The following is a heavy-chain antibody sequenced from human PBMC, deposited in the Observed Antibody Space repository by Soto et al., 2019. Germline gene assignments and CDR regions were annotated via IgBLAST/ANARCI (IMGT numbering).Heavy chain of an antibody. CDR2: IYDGGRT. D-gene: IGHD7-27*01. CDR1: GGSISTVDYW. Sequence: QVQLQESGPGLVKPSQTLSLTCTVSGGSISTVDYWWSWIRQSPDMGLEWIGHIYDGGRTYNNPSLERRVTRSVDTSKSQLSLTLSSVSAADTAVYYCARGPTGDEVDSWGQGTLVTVSS. J-gene: IGHJ4*02. CDR3: ARGPTGDEVDS. V-gene: IGHV4-30-4*01.